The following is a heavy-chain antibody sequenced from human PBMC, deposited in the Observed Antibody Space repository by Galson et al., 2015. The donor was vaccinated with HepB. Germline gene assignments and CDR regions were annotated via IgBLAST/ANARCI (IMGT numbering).Heavy chain of an antibody. V-gene: IGHV1-69*06. J-gene: IGHJ5*02. D-gene: IGHD3-22*01. Sequence: SVKVSCKASGDTFSSHPISWARQAPGQGLEWMGGIIPMFDTTNYAQKFRGRVTITADKSTSTAYMQLSSLRSEDTAIYYCARPPFPSFYDSSDYLTPLHHWGQGTPVTVSS. CDR3: ARPPFPSFYDSSDYLTPLHH. CDR1: GDTFSSHP. CDR2: IIPMFDTT.